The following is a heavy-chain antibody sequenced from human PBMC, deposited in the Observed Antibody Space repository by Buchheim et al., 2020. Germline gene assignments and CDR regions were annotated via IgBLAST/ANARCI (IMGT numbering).Heavy chain of an antibody. D-gene: IGHD3-3*01. Sequence: QVHLVESGGDVVQPGRSLRLSCAASGFSFNNYALHWVRQAPGKGLEWVAVISYDGSNKYYADSVKGRFTISRDNSKNTLYLQMNSLRAEDTAVYYCARDQDFGASQDYWGQGTL. V-gene: IGHV3-30*04. CDR3: ARDQDFGASQDY. CDR1: GFSFNNYA. CDR2: ISYDGSNK. J-gene: IGHJ4*02.